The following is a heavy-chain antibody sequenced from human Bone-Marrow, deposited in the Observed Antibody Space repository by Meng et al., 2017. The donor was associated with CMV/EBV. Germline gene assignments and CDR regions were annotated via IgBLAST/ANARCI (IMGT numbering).Heavy chain of an antibody. D-gene: IGHD3-3*01. V-gene: IGHV4-61*05. CDR2: IYYSGST. J-gene: IGHJ6*02. CDR1: GGSISSSSYY. CDR3: ARGSPLEWLLPYYYYYYGMDV. Sequence: SETLSLTCTVSGGSISSSSYYWGWIRQPPGKGLEWIGYIYYSGSTNYNPSLKSRVTISVDTSKNQFSLKLSSVTAADTAVYYCARGSPLEWLLPYYYYYYGMDVWGQGTTVTVSS.